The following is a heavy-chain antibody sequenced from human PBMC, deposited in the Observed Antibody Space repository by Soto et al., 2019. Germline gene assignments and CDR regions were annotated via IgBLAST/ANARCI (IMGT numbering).Heavy chain of an antibody. CDR2: ISSSSSTI. CDR3: ARGGYSGYDPYYYYYGMDV. J-gene: IGHJ6*02. D-gene: IGHD5-12*01. Sequence: PGGSLRLSCAASGFTFSSYSMNWVRQAPGKGLEGVSYISSSSSTIYYADSVKGRFTISRDNAKNSLYLQMNRLRDEDTAVYYCARGGYSGYDPYYYYYGMDVWGQGTTVTVSS. V-gene: IGHV3-48*02. CDR1: GFTFSSYS.